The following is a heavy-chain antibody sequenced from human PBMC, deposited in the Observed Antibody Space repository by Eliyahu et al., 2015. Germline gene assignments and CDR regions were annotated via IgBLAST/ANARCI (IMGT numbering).Heavy chain of an antibody. CDR1: GGSISSSSYY. CDR2: IYYSGST. V-gene: IGHV4-39*01. CDR3: ARRLWFGPEPKPFDY. Sequence: QLQLQESGPGLVKPSETLSLTCTVSGGSISSSSYYWGWIRQPPGKGLEWIGSIYYSGSTYYNPSLKSRVTISVDTSKNQFSLKLSSVTAADTAVYYCARRLWFGPEPKPFDYWGQGTLVTVSS. D-gene: IGHD3-10*01. J-gene: IGHJ4*02.